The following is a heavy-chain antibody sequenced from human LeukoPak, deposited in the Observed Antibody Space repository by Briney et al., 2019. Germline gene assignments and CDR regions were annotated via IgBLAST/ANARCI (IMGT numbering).Heavy chain of an antibody. D-gene: IGHD3-22*01. V-gene: IGHV1-69*13. CDR3: ARVGVPDYYDSSGLTPNYYGMDV. CDR2: IIPIFGTA. Sequence: SVKVSCKASGGTFSSYAISWVRQAPGQGLEWMGGIIPIFGTANYAQKFQGRVTITADESTSTAYMELSSLRSEDTAVYYCARVGVPDYYDSSGLTPNYYGMDVWGQGTTVTVSS. J-gene: IGHJ6*02. CDR1: GGTFSSYA.